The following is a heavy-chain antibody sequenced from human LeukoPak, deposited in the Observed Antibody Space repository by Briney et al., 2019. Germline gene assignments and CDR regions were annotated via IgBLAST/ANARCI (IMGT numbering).Heavy chain of an antibody. D-gene: IGHD2-15*01. CDR3: ASSHCSGGSCYLYYFDY. CDR1: GGTFSSYA. J-gene: IGHJ4*02. CDR2: IIPIFGTA. Sequence: SVKVSCKASGGTFSSYAISWVRQAPGQGLEWMGGIIPIFGTANYARKFQGRVTITADESTSTAYMELSSLRSEDTAVYYCASSHCSGGSCYLYYFDYWGQGTLVTVSS. V-gene: IGHV1-69*01.